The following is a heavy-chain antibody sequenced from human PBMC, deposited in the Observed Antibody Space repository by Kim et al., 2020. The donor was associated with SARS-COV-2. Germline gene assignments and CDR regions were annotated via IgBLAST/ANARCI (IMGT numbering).Heavy chain of an antibody. D-gene: IGHD2-21*02. CDR3: TTAVVTAHDAFDI. Sequence: YAAPVKGRFTISRDDSKNTLYLQMNSLKTEDTAVYYCTTAVVTAHDAFDIWGQGTMVTVSS. V-gene: IGHV3-15*01. J-gene: IGHJ3*02.